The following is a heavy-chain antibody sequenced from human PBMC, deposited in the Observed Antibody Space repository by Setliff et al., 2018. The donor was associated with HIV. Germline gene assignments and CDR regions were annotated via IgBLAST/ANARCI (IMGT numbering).Heavy chain of an antibody. V-gene: IGHV3-48*03. CDR2: ISSSGTTT. J-gene: IGHJ6*02. CDR3: ARTKSVTIFGVLHDSGMDV. D-gene: IGHD3-3*01. Sequence: HPGGSLRLSCAASDFIFSNYEMNWVRQAPGRGLEWISSISSSGTTTVYRDSVKGRFTISRDNAKNSLYLQMNSLRAEDTAVYYCARTKSVTIFGVLHDSGMDVWGQGTTVTVSS. CDR1: DFIFSNYE.